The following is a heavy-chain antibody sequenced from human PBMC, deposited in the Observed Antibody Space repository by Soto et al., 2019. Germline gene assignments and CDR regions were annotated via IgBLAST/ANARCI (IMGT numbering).Heavy chain of an antibody. D-gene: IGHD3-3*01. CDR2: MNPNSGNT. V-gene: IGHV1-8*01. Sequence: VASVKVSCKASGYTFTIYDINWVLQATGQGLEWMGWMNPNSGNTGYAQKFQGRVTMTRNTSISTAYMELSSLRSEDTAVYYCARGKYDFWTGYYLGYCGQATLVTLSS. CDR3: ARGKYDFWTGYYLGY. J-gene: IGHJ4*02. CDR1: GYTFTIYD.